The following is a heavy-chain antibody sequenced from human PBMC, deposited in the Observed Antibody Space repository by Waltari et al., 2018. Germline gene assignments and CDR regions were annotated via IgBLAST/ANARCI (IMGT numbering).Heavy chain of an antibody. CDR2: ISCRCGST. J-gene: IGHJ6*03. CDR3: AKTSVGDYYYYYYMDV. Sequence: EVQLVESGGGLVQPGGSLRLSCAASGSTFSSYAMSWVRQAPGKGLELVSAISCRCGSTDYADSVKGRFTISRDNAKNTLYLQMNSLRAEDTAVYSCAKTSVGDYYYYYYMDVWGKGTTVTVSS. CDR1: GSTFSSYA. V-gene: IGHV3-23*04. D-gene: IGHD3-10*01.